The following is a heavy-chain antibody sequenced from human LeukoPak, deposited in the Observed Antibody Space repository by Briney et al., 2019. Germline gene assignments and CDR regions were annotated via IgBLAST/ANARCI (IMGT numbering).Heavy chain of an antibody. CDR1: GFNFSTYG. CDR2: IRYDATNE. D-gene: IGHD3-10*01. V-gene: IGHV3-30*02. CDR3: AKGGSGSYSLDY. Sequence: GGSLRLSCAASGFNFSTYGMHWVRQAPGKGLEWVAFIRYDATNEYYADSVKGRFTVSRDNSKNTLYLQMNSLRVEDTAVYYCAKGGSGSYSLDYWGQGTLVTVFS. J-gene: IGHJ4*02.